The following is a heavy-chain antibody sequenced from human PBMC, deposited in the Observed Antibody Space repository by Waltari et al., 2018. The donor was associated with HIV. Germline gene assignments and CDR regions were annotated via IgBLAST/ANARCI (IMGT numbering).Heavy chain of an antibody. D-gene: IGHD2-21*02. J-gene: IGHJ5*02. V-gene: IGHV3-73*01. CDR3: TKSVSDSGRGWFDP. Sequence: EVQLVESGGGLVQPGGSLKLSCAASGFSFSGSAMHWVRHAAGRGLWWVGGIRGKPNSYATAYAEALKGRFPISRDGSMNMAVLQINSLKTEDTAVYYCTKSVSDSGRGWFDPWGQGPLVTVSS. CDR2: IRGKPNSYAT. CDR1: GFSFSGSA.